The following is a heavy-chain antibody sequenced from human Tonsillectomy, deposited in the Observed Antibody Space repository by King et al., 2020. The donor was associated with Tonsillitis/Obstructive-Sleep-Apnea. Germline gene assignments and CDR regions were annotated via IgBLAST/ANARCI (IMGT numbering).Heavy chain of an antibody. V-gene: IGHV1-2*02. Sequence: QLVQSGTEVKKPGASVKVSCKASGYRFTDYYLHWVRQAPGQGLEWMGWINPNSGDTNYAQKFQGRVTMTRDTSIRTVYMDLSSLRSDDTAVYYCARDREYCSSTSCSLLFDYWGQGTQVTVPS. J-gene: IGHJ4*02. CDR3: ARDREYCSSTSCSLLFDY. D-gene: IGHD2-2*01. CDR2: INPNSGDT. CDR1: GYRFTDYY.